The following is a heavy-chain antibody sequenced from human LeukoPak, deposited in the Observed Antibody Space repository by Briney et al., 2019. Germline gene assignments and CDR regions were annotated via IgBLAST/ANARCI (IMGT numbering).Heavy chain of an antibody. CDR2: IGTAGDP. J-gene: IGHJ3*02. Sequence: GGSLRLSCAASGFTFSSYDMHWVRQATGKGLEWVSAIGTAGDPYYPGSVKGRFTISRENAKNSLYLQMNSLRAGDTAVYYCARDISSGYYDAFDIWGQGTMVTVSS. CDR3: ARDISSGYYDAFDI. D-gene: IGHD3-22*01. CDR1: GFTFSSYD. V-gene: IGHV3-13*05.